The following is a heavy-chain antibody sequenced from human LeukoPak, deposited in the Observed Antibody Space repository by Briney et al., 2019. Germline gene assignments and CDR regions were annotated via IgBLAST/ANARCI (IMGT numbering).Heavy chain of an antibody. CDR1: GGSISSSSYY. D-gene: IGHD6-13*01. Sequence: SETLSLTCTVSGGSISSSSYYWGWIRQPPGKGLEWIGSIYYSGSTYYNPSLKSRVTTSVDTSKNQFSLKLSSVTAADTAVYYCARYLGSSWYYYFDYWGQGTLVTVSS. CDR3: ARYLGSSWYYYFDY. J-gene: IGHJ4*02. V-gene: IGHV4-39*01. CDR2: IYYSGST.